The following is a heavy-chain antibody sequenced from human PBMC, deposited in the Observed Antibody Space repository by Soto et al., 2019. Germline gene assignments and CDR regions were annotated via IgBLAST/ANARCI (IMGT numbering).Heavy chain of an antibody. J-gene: IGHJ4*02. CDR1: GLPHSNFA. V-gene: IGHV3-23*05. CDR2: IYGSGRGI. Sequence: GGSLRLSCTASGLPHSNFAMMWVRQAPGKGLECVSGIYGSGRGIEYADSVKGRFTISRDNSKNTVYLQMTDLRADDTAVYYCEKHAVYNDGLWLMDHWGQGTQVTVYS. D-gene: IGHD3-16*01. CDR3: EKHAVYNDGLWLMDH.